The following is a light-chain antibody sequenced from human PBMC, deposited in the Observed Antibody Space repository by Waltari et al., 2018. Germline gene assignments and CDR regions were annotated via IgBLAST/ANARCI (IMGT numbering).Light chain of an antibody. CDR3: QQYYSTIFT. CDR1: QSVLYSSNNKNY. V-gene: IGKV4-1*01. J-gene: IGKJ3*01. CDR2: WAS. Sequence: DVVMTQSPDSLAVSLGERATIHCKSRQSVLYSSNNKNYLAWYQQKPGQPPKLLIYWASTRESGVPDRFSGSGSGTDFTLTISSLQAEDVAVYYCQQYYSTIFTFGPGTKVDIK.